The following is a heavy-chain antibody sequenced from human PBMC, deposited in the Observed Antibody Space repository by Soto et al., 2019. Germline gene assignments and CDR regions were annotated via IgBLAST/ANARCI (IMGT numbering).Heavy chain of an antibody. V-gene: IGHV4-30-2*01. CDR2: IYHSGGT. CDR3: ARVPGL. Sequence: QLQLQESGSGLVKPSQTLSLTCAVSGGSISSGGYSWSWIRQPPGKGLEWIGYIYHSGGTYYNPSLKSRVPMSVARSKTQFSLKLSPVTAADTAVYYCARVPGLWGRGTLVTVSS. J-gene: IGHJ2*01. CDR1: GGSISSGGYS.